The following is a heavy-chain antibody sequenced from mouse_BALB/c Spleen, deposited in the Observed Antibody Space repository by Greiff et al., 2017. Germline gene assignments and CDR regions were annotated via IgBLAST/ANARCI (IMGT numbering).Heavy chain of an antibody. CDR2: IRNKANGYTT. V-gene: IGHV7-3*02. Sequence: EVQVVESGGGLVQPGGSLRLSCATSGFTFTDYYMSWVRQPPGKALEWLGFIRNKANGYTTEYSASVKGRFTISRDNSQSILYLQMNTLRAEDSATYYCARDMRGYYFDYGGQGTTLTVSS. CDR1: GFTFTDYY. CDR3: ARDMRGYYFDY. J-gene: IGHJ2*01.